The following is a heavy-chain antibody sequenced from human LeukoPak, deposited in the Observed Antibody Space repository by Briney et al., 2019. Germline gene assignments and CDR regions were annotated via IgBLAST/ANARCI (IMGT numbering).Heavy chain of an antibody. Sequence: GASVKVSCKASGGTFSSYSISWVRQAPGQGLEWMGGTIPILGIANYAQKFQGRVTITADISTSTAYMELSSLRSEDTAVYYCARGDYYGSGTYYMDVWGQGTTVTVSS. CDR1: GGTFSSYS. J-gene: IGHJ6*02. CDR2: TIPILGIA. D-gene: IGHD3-10*01. V-gene: IGHV1-69*10. CDR3: ARGDYYGSGTYYMDV.